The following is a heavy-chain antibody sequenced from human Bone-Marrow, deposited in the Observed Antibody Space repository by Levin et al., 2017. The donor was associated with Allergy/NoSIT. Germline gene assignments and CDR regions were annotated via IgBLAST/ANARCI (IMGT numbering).Heavy chain of an antibody. CDR3: AKDRYHDILYNSPGEDYFDF. J-gene: IGHJ4*02. CDR1: GLTFNNYA. Sequence: GGSLRLSCVASGLTFNNYAMTWVRQAPGKGLEWVATISGSGENTYYADSVKGRFTISRDNSKNTLHLQMNNLRAEATAIYYGAKDRYHDILYNSPGEDYFDFWGQGTVVTVSS. V-gene: IGHV3-23*01. D-gene: IGHD3-9*01. CDR2: ISGSGENT.